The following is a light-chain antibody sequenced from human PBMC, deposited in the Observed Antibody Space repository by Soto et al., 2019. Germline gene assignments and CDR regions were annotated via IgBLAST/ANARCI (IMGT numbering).Light chain of an antibody. Sequence: EIVLTHSPGTLSLSPGERATLSSSASQSVSNNYLAWYQQKPGQARRLLNCGASSRATGIPGMSSGRGSATDFPLIISRLDAEDFAVYYCQQYGGSFRVFGPGTKVDIK. J-gene: IGKJ3*01. CDR3: QQYGGSFRV. CDR2: GAS. CDR1: QSVSNNY. V-gene: IGKV3-20*01.